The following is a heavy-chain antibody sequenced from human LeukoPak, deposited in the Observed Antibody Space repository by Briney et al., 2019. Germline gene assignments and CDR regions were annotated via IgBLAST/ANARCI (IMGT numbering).Heavy chain of an antibody. CDR2: ISSSGSTI. V-gene: IGHV3-11*01. CDR3: ARNDGSSSFYYYYMDV. D-gene: IGHD6-6*01. CDR1: GFTFSDYY. J-gene: IGHJ6*03. Sequence: GGSLRLSCAASGFTFSDYYVSWIRQAPGKGLEWVSYISSSGSTIYYADSVKGRFTISRDNAKNSLYLQMNSLRAEDTAVYYCARNDGSSSFYYYYMDVWGKGTTVTVSS.